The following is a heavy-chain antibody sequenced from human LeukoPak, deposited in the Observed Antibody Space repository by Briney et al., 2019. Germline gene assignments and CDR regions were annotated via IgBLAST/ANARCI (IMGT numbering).Heavy chain of an antibody. Sequence: GGSLRLSCAASGFTFSSYAMHWVRQAPGKGLEWVAVISYDGSNKYYADSVKGRFTISRDNSKNTLYLQMNSLRAEDTAVYYCARAQVVVVPAALRYYFDYWGQGTLVTVSS. V-gene: IGHV3-30-3*01. CDR1: GFTFSSYA. CDR3: ARAQVVVVPAALRYYFDY. D-gene: IGHD2-2*01. J-gene: IGHJ4*02. CDR2: ISYDGSNK.